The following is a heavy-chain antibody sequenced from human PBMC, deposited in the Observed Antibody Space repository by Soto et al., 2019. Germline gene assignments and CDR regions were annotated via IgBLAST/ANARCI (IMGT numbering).Heavy chain of an antibody. CDR3: AKSQPPGSRGYYRPGFDS. Sequence: MNRVRQNPGKGLEWISAISAGSLSTYYADSVKGRFTISRDNSKNTLYLQMNNLRAEDTAVYYCAKSQPPGSRGYYRPGFDSWGQGTRASVPS. V-gene: IGHV3-23*01. J-gene: IGHJ4*02. CDR2: ISAGSLST. D-gene: IGHD3-22*01.